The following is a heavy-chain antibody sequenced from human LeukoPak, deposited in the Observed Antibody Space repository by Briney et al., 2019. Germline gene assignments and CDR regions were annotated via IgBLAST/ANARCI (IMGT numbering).Heavy chain of an antibody. CDR2: INSDGTGT. D-gene: IGHD3-3*01. Sequence: GGSLRLSCAASGFTVSSYWMHWVRQAPGKGLVWVSRINSDGTGTNYADSVKGRFTISRDNSKNTLYLQMNSLRAEDTSVYYCARPFLEWLLSDAFDIWGQGTMVTVSS. J-gene: IGHJ3*02. V-gene: IGHV3-74*01. CDR1: GFTVSSYW. CDR3: ARPFLEWLLSDAFDI.